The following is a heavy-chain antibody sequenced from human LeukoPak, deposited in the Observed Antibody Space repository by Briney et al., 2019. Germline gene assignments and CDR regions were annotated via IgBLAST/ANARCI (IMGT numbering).Heavy chain of an antibody. D-gene: IGHD3-9*01. Sequence: GGSLRLSCAASGFTFRSYGMHWVRQASGKGLEWVAYIQNDGSNEQYADSVKGRFTISRDNAKNSLYLQMNSLRAEDTALYHCARVGILTGYYGVYYYYMDVWGKGTTVTISS. V-gene: IGHV3-30*02. CDR1: GFTFRSYG. CDR3: ARVGILTGYYGVYYYYMDV. CDR2: IQNDGSNE. J-gene: IGHJ6*03.